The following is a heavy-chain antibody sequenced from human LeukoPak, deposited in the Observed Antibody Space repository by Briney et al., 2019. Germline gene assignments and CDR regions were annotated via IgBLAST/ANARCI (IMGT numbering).Heavy chain of an antibody. D-gene: IGHD3-10*01. CDR3: AREGRDSAVRGVIDY. Sequence: PGGSLRLACAASGFSFSTNTMNWVRQAPGRGLEWVAAMSPSGGSTYYTDSVKGRFTISRDNSKNTLFLQMNSLRAEDTAVYYCAREGRDSAVRGVIDYWGQGTLVTVSS. CDR1: GFSFSTNT. J-gene: IGHJ4*02. V-gene: IGHV3-23*01. CDR2: MSPSGGST.